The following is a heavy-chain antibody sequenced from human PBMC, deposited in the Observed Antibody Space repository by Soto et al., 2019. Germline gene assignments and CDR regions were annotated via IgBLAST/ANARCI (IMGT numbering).Heavy chain of an antibody. J-gene: IGHJ5*02. Sequence: ASVKVSCKASGYTFTGYYMHWVRQAPGQGLEWMGWINPNSGGTNYAQKFQGRVTMTRDTSISTAYMELSRLRSDDTAVYYCARGFTGSAGRFDPWGQGTVVTVSS. CDR1: GYTFTGYY. CDR3: ARGFTGSAGRFDP. CDR2: INPNSGGT. V-gene: IGHV1-2*02. D-gene: IGHD2-8*02.